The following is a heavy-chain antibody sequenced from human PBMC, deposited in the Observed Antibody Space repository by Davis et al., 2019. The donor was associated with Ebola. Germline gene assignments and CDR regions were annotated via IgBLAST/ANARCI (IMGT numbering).Heavy chain of an antibody. CDR2: INHSGST. D-gene: IGHD2-15*01. Sequence: MPSETLSLTCAVYGGSFSGYYWSWIRQPPGKGLEWIGEINHSGSTNYNPSLKSRVTISVDTSKNQFSLKLSSVTAADTAVYYCARGAHCSGGSCSSSIYYYYAMDVWGQGTTVTVSS. V-gene: IGHV4-34*01. J-gene: IGHJ6*02. CDR3: ARGAHCSGGSCSSSIYYYYAMDV. CDR1: GGSFSGYY.